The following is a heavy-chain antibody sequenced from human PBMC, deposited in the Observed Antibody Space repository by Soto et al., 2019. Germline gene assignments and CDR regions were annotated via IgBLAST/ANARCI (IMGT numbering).Heavy chain of an antibody. CDR2: INPNSGGT. CDR1: GYTFTGYY. J-gene: IGHJ6*02. V-gene: IGHV1-2*04. CDR3: ARDGASCSSTSCYVPYGMDV. Sequence: QVQLVQSGAEVKKPGASVKVSCKASGYTFTGYYMHWVRQAPGQGLEWMGWINPNSGGTNYAQKFQGWVTMTRDTSISTAYMELSRLRSDDTAVYYCARDGASCSSTSCYVPYGMDVWGQGTTVTVSS. D-gene: IGHD2-2*01.